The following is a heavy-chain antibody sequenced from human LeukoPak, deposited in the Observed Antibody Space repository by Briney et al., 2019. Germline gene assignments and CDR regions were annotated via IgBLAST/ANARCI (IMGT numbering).Heavy chain of an antibody. CDR2: INGDGSST. J-gene: IGHJ4*02. D-gene: IGHD4-17*01. V-gene: IGHV3-74*01. CDR1: GFTFSSYW. Sequence: GGSLRLSCAASGFTFSSYWMHWVRQAPGKGLVWLSHINGDGSSTNYADSVKGRFTISRDNAKNSLYLQMNSLRAEDTAVYYCARVSYGDYFDYWGQGTLVTVSS. CDR3: ARVSYGDYFDY.